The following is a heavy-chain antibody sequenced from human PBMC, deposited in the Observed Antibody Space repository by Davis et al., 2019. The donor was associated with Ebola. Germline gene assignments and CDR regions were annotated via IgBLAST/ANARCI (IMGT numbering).Heavy chain of an antibody. CDR1: GGSISSGGYS. CDR2: IYHSGST. D-gene: IGHD5-18*01. CDR3: ARGGGSYGYHGYYYYMDV. V-gene: IGHV4-30-2*01. Sequence: SQTLSLTCAVSGGSISSGGYSWSWIRQPPGKGLEWIGYIYHSGSTYYNPSLKSRVTISVDRSKNQFSLKLSSVTAADTAVYYCARGGGSYGYHGYYYYMDVWGKGTTVTVSS. J-gene: IGHJ6*03.